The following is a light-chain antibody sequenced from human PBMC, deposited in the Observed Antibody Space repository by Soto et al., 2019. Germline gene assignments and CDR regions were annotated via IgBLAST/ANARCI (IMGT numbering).Light chain of an antibody. V-gene: IGKV1-5*01. CDR3: QHYNSYSEA. CDR1: QSISTW. CDR2: DAS. J-gene: IGKJ1*01. Sequence: GDRVTITCRASQSISTWLAWYQQKPGKAPKLLIYDASSLESGVPSRFSGSGSGTEFTLTISSLQPDDFATYYCQHYNSYSEAFGQGTQGGYQ.